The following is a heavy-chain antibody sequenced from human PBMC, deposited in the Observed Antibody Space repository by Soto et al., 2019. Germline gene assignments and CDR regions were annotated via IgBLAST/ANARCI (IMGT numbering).Heavy chain of an antibody. V-gene: IGHV3-30*18. CDR2: ISYDGSNK. D-gene: IGHD2-15*01. Sequence: GGSLRLSCAASGFTFSSYGMHWVRQAPGKGLEWVAVISYDGSNKYYADSVKGRFTISRDNSKNTLYLQMNSLRAEDTAVYYCAKQTGYYYYYYGMDVWGQGTTVTVSS. CDR3: AKQTGYYYYYYGMDV. CDR1: GFTFSSYG. J-gene: IGHJ6*02.